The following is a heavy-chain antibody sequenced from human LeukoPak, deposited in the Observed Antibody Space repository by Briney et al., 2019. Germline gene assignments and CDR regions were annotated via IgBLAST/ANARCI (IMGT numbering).Heavy chain of an antibody. J-gene: IGHJ4*02. Sequence: GESLQISCKGSGYSFTSYWIGWVRQLPGKGLEWMGIIYPGDSDTRYSPSFQGQVTISADKSISTAYLQWSSLKASDTAMYYCAGLTYYYDSSGPPEWYFDYWGQGTLVTVSS. D-gene: IGHD3-22*01. CDR1: GYSFTSYW. V-gene: IGHV5-51*01. CDR2: IYPGDSDT. CDR3: AGLTYYYDSSGPPEWYFDY.